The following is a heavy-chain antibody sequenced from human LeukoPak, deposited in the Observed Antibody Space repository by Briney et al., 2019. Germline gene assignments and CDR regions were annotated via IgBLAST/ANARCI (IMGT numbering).Heavy chain of an antibody. J-gene: IGHJ4*02. CDR1: GGSISSSTYY. Sequence: KTSETLSLTCTVSGGSISSSTYYWGWIRQPPGKGLEWIGSIYYSGTTYYSPSLKSRVTISADTSQNQFSLKLTSMTAADTAVYYCARGEDIAAAGLDYWGQGTLVTVSS. V-gene: IGHV4-39*01. D-gene: IGHD6-13*01. CDR2: IYYSGTT. CDR3: ARGEDIAAAGLDY.